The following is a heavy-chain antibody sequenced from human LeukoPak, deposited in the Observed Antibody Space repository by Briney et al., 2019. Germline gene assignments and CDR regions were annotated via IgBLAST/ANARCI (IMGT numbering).Heavy chain of an antibody. D-gene: IGHD3-22*01. Sequence: ASVKVSCKASGYTFTGYYMHWVRQAPGQGLEWMGWINPNSGGTNYAQKFQGRVTMTRDTSISTAYMELSRLRSDDTAVYYCARRGVYYDSNGYYYCFDYWGQGTLVSVSS. V-gene: IGHV1-2*02. CDR3: ARRGVYYDSNGYYYCFDY. J-gene: IGHJ4*02. CDR2: INPNSGGT. CDR1: GYTFTGYY.